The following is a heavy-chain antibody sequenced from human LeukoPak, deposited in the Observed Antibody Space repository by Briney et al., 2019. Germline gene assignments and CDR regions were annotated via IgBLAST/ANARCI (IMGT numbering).Heavy chain of an antibody. J-gene: IGHJ4*01. Sequence: PGGSLRLSCAASGFTFNTYWMYWVRQAPGKGLVWVSHINSDGSIVNYGDSVKGRFTISRDNAKNTLYLQMNSLRADDTALYFCSRGRNWDDGDYWGQEPWSPSPQ. CDR2: INSDGSIV. CDR1: GFTFNTYW. CDR3: SRGRNWDDGDY. D-gene: IGHD1-1*01. V-gene: IGHV3-74*01.